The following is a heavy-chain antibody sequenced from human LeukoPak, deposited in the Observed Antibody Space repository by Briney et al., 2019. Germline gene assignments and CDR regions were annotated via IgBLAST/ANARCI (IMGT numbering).Heavy chain of an antibody. Sequence: PGGSLRLSCAASGFTVSSNYMSWVRQAPGKGLEWVSAISGSGGSTYYADSVKGRFTISRDNSKNTLYLQMNSLRAEDTAVYYCAKAGYDILTGYYGSFDYWGQGTLVTVSS. D-gene: IGHD3-9*01. CDR2: ISGSGGST. CDR3: AKAGYDILTGYYGSFDY. J-gene: IGHJ4*02. V-gene: IGHV3-23*01. CDR1: GFTVSSNY.